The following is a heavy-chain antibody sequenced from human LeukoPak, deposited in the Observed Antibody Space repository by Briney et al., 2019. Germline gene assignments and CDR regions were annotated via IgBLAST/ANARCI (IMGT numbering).Heavy chain of an antibody. CDR2: ITGDGAT. Sequence: PGGSLRLSCAVSGFTFTNFAMMWVRQAPGKGLQCVSSITGDGATYYADSVRGRFMLSRDTSKNTLYLQMNSLTAEDTALYYCAKGAAAGLVDWFDPWGQGTLVTVSS. CDR1: GFTFTNFA. D-gene: IGHD6-25*01. CDR3: AKGAAAGLVDWFDP. V-gene: IGHV3-23*01. J-gene: IGHJ5*02.